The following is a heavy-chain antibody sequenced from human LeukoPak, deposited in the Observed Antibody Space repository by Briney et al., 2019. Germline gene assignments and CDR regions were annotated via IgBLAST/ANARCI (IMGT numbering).Heavy chain of an antibody. CDR1: GYNFAHDW. J-gene: IGHJ4*02. CDR3: ARQESEMTTPANRYFDL. D-gene: IGHD2-15*01. CDR2: IFPDDSDT. V-gene: IGHV5-51*01. Sequence: GESLKISSKGSGYNFAHDWIGWVRQMPGKGLEWMAIIFPDDSDTIYSPSFQGQVTISADKSIDTAYLQWSDLKASDSAMYYCARQESEMTTPANRYFDLWGQGTLITVSS.